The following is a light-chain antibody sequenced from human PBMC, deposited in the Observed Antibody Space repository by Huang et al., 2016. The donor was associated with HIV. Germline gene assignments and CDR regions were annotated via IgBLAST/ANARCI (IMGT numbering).Light chain of an antibody. V-gene: IGKV4-1*01. CDR1: QSVLYSSNSKNY. CDR3: QQYYRLPQT. Sequence: DIVMTQSPDSLTVSLGERATIKCRSSQSVLYSSNSKNYLDWFQQKPGRAPPRLIYWASAREAGVPDRFSGSGSGTDFTLTVDRLEAEDAAIYYCQQYYRLPQTFGQGTRVEIK. CDR2: WAS. J-gene: IGKJ1*01.